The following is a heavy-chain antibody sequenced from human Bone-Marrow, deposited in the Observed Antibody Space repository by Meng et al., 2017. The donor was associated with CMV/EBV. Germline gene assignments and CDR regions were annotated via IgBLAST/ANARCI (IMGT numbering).Heavy chain of an antibody. Sequence: ETLSLTCAASGFTFSSYWMTWVRQAPGKGLERVANIKEDGTVKSYVDSVKGRFTISRDNAKNSLYLQMNSLRAEDTAVYYCARVGRDCSGDTCYSWFGPWGQGTLVTVSS. D-gene: IGHD2-15*01. V-gene: IGHV3-7*01. CDR1: GFTFSSYW. CDR2: IKEDGTVK. CDR3: ARVGRDCSGDTCYSWFGP. J-gene: IGHJ5*02.